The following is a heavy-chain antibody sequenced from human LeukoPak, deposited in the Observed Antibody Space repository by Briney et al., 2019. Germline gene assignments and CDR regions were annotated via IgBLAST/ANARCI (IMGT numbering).Heavy chain of an antibody. D-gene: IGHD3-10*01. CDR1: GYTLTELS. Sequence: AASVTVSCKVSGYTLTELSMHWVRQAPGKGLEWMGGFDPEDGETIYAQKFQGRVTMTEDTSTDTAYMELSSLRSEDTAVYYCATLRFGATISPYYYYGMDVWGQGTTVTVSS. V-gene: IGHV1-24*01. J-gene: IGHJ6*02. CDR2: FDPEDGET. CDR3: ATLRFGATISPYYYYGMDV.